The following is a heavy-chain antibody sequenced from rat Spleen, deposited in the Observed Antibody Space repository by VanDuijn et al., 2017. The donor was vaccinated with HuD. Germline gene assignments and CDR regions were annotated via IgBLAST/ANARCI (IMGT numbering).Heavy chain of an antibody. CDR1: GFTFSNYG. J-gene: IGHJ2*01. V-gene: IGHV5-29*01. CDR3: ARRHYGYTDYFDY. CDR2: LSYDGTTN. Sequence: EVQLVESGGGLVQPGRSLKLSCAASGFTFSNYGMAWVRQAPTKGLELVATLSYDGTTNYYRDSVKGRFSISRDIAKSTLYLQMDSLRSEDTATYYCARRHYGYTDYFDYWGQGVMVTVSS. D-gene: IGHD1-9*01.